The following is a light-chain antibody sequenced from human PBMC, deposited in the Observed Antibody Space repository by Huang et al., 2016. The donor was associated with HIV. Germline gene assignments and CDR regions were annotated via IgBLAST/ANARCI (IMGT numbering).Light chain of an antibody. CDR1: QSVSSN. CDR3: QQYNKWPMYT. J-gene: IGKJ2*01. Sequence: EIVMTQSPATLSVSPGERATLSCRASQSVSSNLAWYQQNPGQAPRLLIYGASTRATGIPARFSGSGSGTEFTLTISSLQSEDFAVYYCQQYNKWPMYTFGQGTKLEIK. V-gene: IGKV3-15*01. CDR2: GAS.